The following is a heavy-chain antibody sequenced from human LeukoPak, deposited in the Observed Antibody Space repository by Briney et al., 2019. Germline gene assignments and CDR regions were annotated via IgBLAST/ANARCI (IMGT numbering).Heavy chain of an antibody. Sequence: GASVKVSCKTSGYTFTGYYMHWVRQAPGQGLEWMGIINPSGGSTSYAQKFQGRVTMTRDMSTSTVYMELSSLRSEDTAVYYCARDTRGSYYGYWGQGTLVTVSS. D-gene: IGHD1-26*01. J-gene: IGHJ4*02. CDR2: INPSGGST. CDR3: ARDTRGSYYGY. CDR1: GYTFTGYY. V-gene: IGHV1-46*01.